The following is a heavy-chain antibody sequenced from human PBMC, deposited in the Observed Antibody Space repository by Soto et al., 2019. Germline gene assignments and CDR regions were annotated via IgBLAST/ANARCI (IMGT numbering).Heavy chain of an antibody. CDR2: IGHDGSRT. Sequence: WGSLRLSCAASGFTFSGDWMHCIRQPPGKGLVWVSCIGHDGSRTRYADSMKGRFTISRDNAKNELYLQMTSLRAEDTAVYYCVRENRVSNMGLRAWGRGTLVTVS. CDR3: VRENRVSNMGLRA. CDR1: GFTFSGDW. D-gene: IGHD2-8*01. V-gene: IGHV3-74*01. J-gene: IGHJ4*02.